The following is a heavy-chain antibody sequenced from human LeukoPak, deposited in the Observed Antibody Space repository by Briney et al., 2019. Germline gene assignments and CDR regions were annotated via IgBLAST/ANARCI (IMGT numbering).Heavy chain of an antibody. CDR3: ARVQGESRDS. D-gene: IGHD3-16*01. CDR2: IGGNSSFV. CDR1: VLTFSGYT. V-gene: IGHV3-21*01. J-gene: IGHJ4*02. Sequence: GGSLRLSCAASVLTFSGYTMNWVRQAPGKGLEWVSSIGGNSSFVFYADSVKGRFTISIDNAKNSLYLPMKSQRVEDTAMYYCARVQGESRDSWGQGTLVTVSS.